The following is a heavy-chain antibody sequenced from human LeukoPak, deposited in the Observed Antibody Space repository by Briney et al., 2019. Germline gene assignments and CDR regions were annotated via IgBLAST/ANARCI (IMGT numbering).Heavy chain of an antibody. CDR1: GFTFSSYW. CDR3: AREDDFWSGYYHNWFDP. Sequence: GGSLRLSCAASGFTFSSYWVHWVRQAPGKGLVWVSRINSDGSSTSYADSVKGRFTISRDNAKNTLYLQMNSLRAEDTAVYYCAREDDFWSGYYHNWFDPWGQGTLVTVSS. J-gene: IGHJ5*02. D-gene: IGHD3-3*01. CDR2: INSDGSST. V-gene: IGHV3-74*01.